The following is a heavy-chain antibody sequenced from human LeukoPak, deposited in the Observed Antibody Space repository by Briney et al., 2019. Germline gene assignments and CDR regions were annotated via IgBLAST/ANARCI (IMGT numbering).Heavy chain of an antibody. CDR2: IKQDGSEK. CDR1: GFTFSSYW. V-gene: IGHV3-7*03. D-gene: IGHD2-15*01. Sequence: GGSLRLSCAASGFTFSSYWVSWVRQAPGKGLEWVANIKQDGSEKYYVDSVKGRFTISRDNAKNSLYLQMNSLRAEDTALYYCARGGWSGFYYGMDVWGQGTTVIVSS. CDR3: ARGGWSGFYYGMDV. J-gene: IGHJ6*02.